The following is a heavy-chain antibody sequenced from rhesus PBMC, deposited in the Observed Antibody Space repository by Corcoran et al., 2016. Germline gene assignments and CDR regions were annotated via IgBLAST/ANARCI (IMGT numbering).Heavy chain of an antibody. CDR1: GASISSYW. J-gene: IGHJ6*01. CDR3: ATIRGGLDS. Sequence: QVQLQESGPGLVKPSETLSLTCAVSGASISSYWWSWIRQPPGKGLEWIGEINGNSGSTYYTPSLKSRVTISKDASKNQFSLKLSSVTAADTAVYYCATIRGGLDSWGQGVVVTVSS. V-gene: IGHV4-80*01. CDR2: INGNSGST.